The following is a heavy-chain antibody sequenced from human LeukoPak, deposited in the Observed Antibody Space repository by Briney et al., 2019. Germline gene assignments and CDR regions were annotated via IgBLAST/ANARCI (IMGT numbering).Heavy chain of an antibody. J-gene: IGHJ4*02. Sequence: KTSETLSLTCAVYGGSFSGYYWSWIRQSPGKGLEWIGEINHFGSTNYNPSLKSRVTISIDTSKNQFSLKLSSVTAADTAVYYCARIRSRKWGFDYWGQGTLVTVSS. D-gene: IGHD1-26*01. CDR1: GGSFSGYY. CDR2: INHFGST. V-gene: IGHV4-34*01. CDR3: ARIRSRKWGFDY.